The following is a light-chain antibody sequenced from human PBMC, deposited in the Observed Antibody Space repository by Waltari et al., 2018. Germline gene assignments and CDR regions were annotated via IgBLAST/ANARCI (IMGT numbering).Light chain of an antibody. CDR2: EIN. V-gene: IGLV2-23*02. CDR1: ASDIGSHAL. J-gene: IGLJ3*02. CDR3: CSYASSSGWV. Sequence: QSALTQPASLSGSLGQSITIPCTGTASDIGSHALVSWYQHHPGKAPKLIIHEINKRPSGISHRFSGSKSGNTASLTISGLQAEDEADYSCCSYASSSGWVFGGGTKLTVL.